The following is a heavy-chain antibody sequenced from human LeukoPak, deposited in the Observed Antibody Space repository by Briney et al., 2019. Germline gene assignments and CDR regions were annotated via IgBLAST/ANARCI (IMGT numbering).Heavy chain of an antibody. Sequence: GRSLRLSCAASGFTFSSYGMHWVRQAPGRGLAWVAVISYDGSNKYYADSVKGRFTISRDNSKNTLYLQMNSLRAEDTAVYYCAKGHYGSGSYYYIDYWGQGTLVTVSS. D-gene: IGHD3-10*01. J-gene: IGHJ4*02. CDR3: AKGHYGSGSYYYIDY. V-gene: IGHV3-30*18. CDR1: GFTFSSYG. CDR2: ISYDGSNK.